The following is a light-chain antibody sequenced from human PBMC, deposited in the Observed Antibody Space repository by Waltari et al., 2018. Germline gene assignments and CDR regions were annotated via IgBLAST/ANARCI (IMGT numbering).Light chain of an antibody. CDR1: QTISNW. J-gene: IGKJ2*01. V-gene: IGKV1-5*03. CDR3: QKYNNYPYT. CDR2: QAS. Sequence: DIQLTQSPSTLSASVGDRVTITCRTSQTISNWLAWYQQKSEKAPNLLIYQASSLKSGVPSRFSGSGSGTEFTLTIRSLQPEDFATYYCQKYNNYPYTFGQGTKLEIK.